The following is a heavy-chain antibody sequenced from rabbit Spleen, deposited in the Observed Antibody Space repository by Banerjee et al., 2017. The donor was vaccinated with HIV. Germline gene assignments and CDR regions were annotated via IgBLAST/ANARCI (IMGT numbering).Heavy chain of an antibody. V-gene: IGHV1S40*01. J-gene: IGHJ4*01. CDR1: GFTISSSYW. D-gene: IGHD4-1*01. CDR3: ARDLAGVIGWNFCL. Sequence: QSLEESGGDLVKPGASLTLTCTASGFTISSSYWICWVRQAPGKGLEWIACIYGGSTGSTYYASWAKGRFTISKTSSTTVTLQMTSLTAADTATYFCARDLAGVIGWNFCLCGPGTLVTVS. CDR2: IYGGSTGST.